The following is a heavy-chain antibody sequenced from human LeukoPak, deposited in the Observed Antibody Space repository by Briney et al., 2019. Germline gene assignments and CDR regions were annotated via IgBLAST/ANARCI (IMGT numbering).Heavy chain of an antibody. Sequence: PGGSLRLSCAASGFTFSSHAMSWVRQAQEKGLEWVSSITDDNYDTFYADSVKGRFTISRDESKNTLYLQMKSLRAEDTAVYYCAREGISRKMDFDYWGQGTLVTVSS. CDR1: GFTFSSHA. D-gene: IGHD2/OR15-2a*01. J-gene: IGHJ4*02. CDR3: AREGISRKMDFDY. V-gene: IGHV3-23*01. CDR2: ITDDNYDT.